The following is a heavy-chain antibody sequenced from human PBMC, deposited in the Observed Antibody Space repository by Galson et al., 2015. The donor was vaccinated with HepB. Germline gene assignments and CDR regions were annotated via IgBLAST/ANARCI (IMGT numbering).Heavy chain of an antibody. V-gene: IGHV1-69*13. CDR3: ARGSNYYDSSGPFDY. D-gene: IGHD3-22*01. CDR1: GGTFSSYA. CDR2: ITPIFGTA. J-gene: IGHJ4*02. Sequence: SVKVSCKASGGTFSSYAISWVRQAPGQGLEWMGGITPIFGTANYAQKFQGRVTITADESTSTAYMELSSLRSEDTAVYYCARGSNYYDSSGPFDYWGQGTLVTVSS.